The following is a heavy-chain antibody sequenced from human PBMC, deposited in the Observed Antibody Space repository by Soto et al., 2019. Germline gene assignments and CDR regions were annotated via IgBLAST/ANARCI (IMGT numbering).Heavy chain of an antibody. Sequence: QVPLVQSGAEVKKPGASVKVSCKASGYTFISYGISWVRQAPGQGLEWMGWISAHNGNTNYAQKLQGRVTMTTDTSTRMAYMELRSLRSHVTAVYYCARGPLYCSGGSCYFDHWGQGTLVTVSS. CDR3: ARGPLYCSGGSCYFDH. CDR2: ISAHNGNT. CDR1: GYTFISYG. J-gene: IGHJ4*02. V-gene: IGHV1-18*01. D-gene: IGHD2-15*01.